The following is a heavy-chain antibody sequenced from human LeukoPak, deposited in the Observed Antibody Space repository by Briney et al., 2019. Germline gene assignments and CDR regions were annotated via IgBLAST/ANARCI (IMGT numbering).Heavy chain of an antibody. V-gene: IGHV4-59*08. CDR1: GGSITGYY. CDR3: ARHVLDYYDSKDYFDY. J-gene: IGHJ4*02. D-gene: IGHD3-22*01. CDR2: GYYSGST. Sequence: SETLSLTCTVSGGSITGYYWSWIRQTPGKGLEWIGYGYYSGSTNYNPSLKSRVTISVDTSKNQFSLKLSSVTAADTAVYYCARHVLDYYDSKDYFDYWGQGTLVTVSS.